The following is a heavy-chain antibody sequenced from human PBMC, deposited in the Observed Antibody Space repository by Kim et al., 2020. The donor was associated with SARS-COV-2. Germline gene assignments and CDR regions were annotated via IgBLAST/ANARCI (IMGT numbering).Heavy chain of an antibody. J-gene: IGHJ5*02. CDR3: AREGSGSYNWFDP. Sequence: ASVKVSCKASGYTFDTYALYWVRQAPGQRFEWMGWINGGNGNTRYSQNFQVRVTITRDTSATTAYMELSSLTSKDTAVYYCAREGSGSYNWFDPWGQGTLVTVSS. CDR1: GYTFDTYA. D-gene: IGHD3-10*01. V-gene: IGHV1-3*01. CDR2: INGGNGNT.